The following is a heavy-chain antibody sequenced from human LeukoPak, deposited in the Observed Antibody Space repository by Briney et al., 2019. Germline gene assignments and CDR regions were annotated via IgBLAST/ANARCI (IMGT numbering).Heavy chain of an antibody. J-gene: IGHJ6*03. D-gene: IGHD3-22*01. Sequence: SVKVSCKASGGTFSSYTISWVRQAPGQGLEWMGRIIPILGIANYAQKFQGRVTITADKSTSTAYMGLSSLRSEDTAVYYCARDDSGNYYYYYMDVWGKGTTVTVSS. CDR1: GGTFSSYT. CDR3: ARDDSGNYYYYYMDV. CDR2: IIPILGIA. V-gene: IGHV1-69*04.